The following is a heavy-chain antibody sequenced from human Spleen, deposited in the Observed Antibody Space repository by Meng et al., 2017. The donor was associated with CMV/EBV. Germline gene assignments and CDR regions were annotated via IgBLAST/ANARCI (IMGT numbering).Heavy chain of an antibody. Sequence: GGSLRLSCAASGFLFSDYAMYWVRQAPGKGLEWVALISHEGNDKYYADSVKGRFTISRDNSKNILYLQMNSLRDDDTAVYYCAKDRGYYDSSGYLIWGQGTLVTVSS. J-gene: IGHJ4*02. D-gene: IGHD3-22*01. V-gene: IGHV3-30*18. CDR2: ISHEGNDK. CDR1: GFLFSDYA. CDR3: AKDRGYYDSSGYLI.